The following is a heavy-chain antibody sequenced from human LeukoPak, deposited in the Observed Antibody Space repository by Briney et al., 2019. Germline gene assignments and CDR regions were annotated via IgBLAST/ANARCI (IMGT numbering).Heavy chain of an antibody. V-gene: IGHV3-20*04. CDR3: ARDSTVTTPDY. J-gene: IGHJ4*02. Sequence: GGSLRLSCAASGFTFDAYAMSWVRQAPGKGLERVSGINWNGGRTGYADSVKGRFTISRDNAKNSLHLQMNSLRAEDTAVYYCARDSTVTTPDYWGQGTLVTVSS. CDR1: GFTFDAYA. CDR2: INWNGGRT. D-gene: IGHD4-11*01.